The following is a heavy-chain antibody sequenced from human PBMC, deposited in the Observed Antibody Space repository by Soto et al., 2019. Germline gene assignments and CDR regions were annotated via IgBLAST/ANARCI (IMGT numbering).Heavy chain of an antibody. J-gene: IGHJ4*02. V-gene: IGHV3-21*01. CDR1: GFAFNNYG. CDR3: ARAGYCSSTSCFRAFGY. D-gene: IGHD2-2*01. Sequence: GGSLRLSCTVSGFAFNNYGINWVRQAPGKGLEWVSSISKSDYTYYSDSVTGRFTISRDNAKNSVSLQMNTLRVEDTAVYYCARAGYCSSTSCFRAFGYWGQGTLVTVSS. CDR2: ISKSDYT.